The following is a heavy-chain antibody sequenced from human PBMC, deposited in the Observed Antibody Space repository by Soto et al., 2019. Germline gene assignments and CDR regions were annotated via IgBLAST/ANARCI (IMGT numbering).Heavy chain of an antibody. Sequence: ASVKVSCKASGYTFTTYGISWVRQAPGQGLEWMGWISAYNDNTNSAQNLQGRVTMTTDTSTTTAYMELRSLRSDDTAVYYCAREYCSGGRCYVPDYWGQGTMVTVSS. CDR3: AREYCSGGRCYVPDY. CDR2: ISAYNDNT. J-gene: IGHJ4*02. V-gene: IGHV1-18*01. D-gene: IGHD2-15*01. CDR1: GYTFTTYG.